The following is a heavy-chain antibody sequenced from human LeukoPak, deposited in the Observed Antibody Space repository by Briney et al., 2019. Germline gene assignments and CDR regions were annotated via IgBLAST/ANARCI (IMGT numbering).Heavy chain of an antibody. Sequence: PSETLSLTCAVYGGSFSGYYWSWIRQPPGKGLEWIGEINHSGSTNYNPSLKSRVTISVDTSKNQFSLKLSSVTAADTAVYYCASRKKRLWGGYAFDIWGQGTMVTVSS. J-gene: IGHJ3*02. CDR3: ASRKKRLWGGYAFDI. D-gene: IGHD6-25*01. CDR2: INHSGST. CDR1: GGSFSGYY. V-gene: IGHV4-34*01.